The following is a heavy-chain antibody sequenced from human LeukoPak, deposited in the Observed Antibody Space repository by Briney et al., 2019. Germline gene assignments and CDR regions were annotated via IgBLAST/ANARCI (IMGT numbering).Heavy chain of an antibody. V-gene: IGHV3-30-3*01. CDR1: GFTFSSYA. J-gene: IGHJ4*02. D-gene: IGHD3-3*01. Sequence: GGSLRLSCAASGFTFSSYAMHWVRQAPGKGLEWVAVISYDGSNRYYADSVKGRFTISRDNSKNTLCLQMNSLRAEDTAVYYCARDSHNYDFWSGYQTNWGQGTLVTVSS. CDR3: ARDSHNYDFWSGYQTN. CDR2: ISYDGSNR.